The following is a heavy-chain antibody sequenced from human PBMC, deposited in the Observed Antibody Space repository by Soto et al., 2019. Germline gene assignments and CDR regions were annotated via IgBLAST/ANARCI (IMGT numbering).Heavy chain of an antibody. V-gene: IGHV4-59*08. D-gene: IGHD6-13*01. J-gene: IGHJ6*02. CDR2: IYYSGST. CDR1: GCSISTYY. CDR3: ARQAGYYYGMDV. Sequence: SDTLSLTFTISGCSISTYYWNRIRQPPGKGLEWIGYIYYSGSTNYNPSLKSRVTISVDTSKNQFSLKLSSVTAADTAVYYCARQAGYYYGMDVWGQGTTVT.